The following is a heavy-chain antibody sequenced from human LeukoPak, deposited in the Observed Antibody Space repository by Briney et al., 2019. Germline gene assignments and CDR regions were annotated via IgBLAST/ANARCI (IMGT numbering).Heavy chain of an antibody. Sequence: PGGSLRLSCAASGFTFSSYSMNWVRQAPGKGLEWVSYISSSSTIYYADSVKGRFTISRDNAKNSLYLQMNSLRAEDTAVYYCARDGWSLPTLSSTYYYYGMDVWGQGTTVTVSS. CDR3: ARDGWSLPTLSSTYYYYGMDV. D-gene: IGHD3-16*02. CDR1: GFTFSSYS. CDR2: ISSSSTI. J-gene: IGHJ6*02. V-gene: IGHV3-48*01.